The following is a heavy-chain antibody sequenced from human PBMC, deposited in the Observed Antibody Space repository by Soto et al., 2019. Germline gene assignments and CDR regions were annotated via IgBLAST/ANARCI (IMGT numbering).Heavy chain of an antibody. CDR2: VIPVSGTP. Sequence: QVQLVQSGAEVKKPGSSVKVSCKASGGTFSNYAICWVRQAPGQGLEWMGGVIPVSGTPKYAQKFQDRVLITADKSTSTAYMELTSLTSEDTAVYFCARARGSGSYYSVSDYWYFDLWGRGTLVTVSS. V-gene: IGHV1-69*06. CDR3: ARARGSGSYYSVSDYWYFDL. J-gene: IGHJ2*01. D-gene: IGHD1-26*01. CDR1: GGTFSNYA.